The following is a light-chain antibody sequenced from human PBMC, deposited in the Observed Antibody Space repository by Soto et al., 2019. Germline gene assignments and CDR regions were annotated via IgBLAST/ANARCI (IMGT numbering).Light chain of an antibody. Sequence: EIVLTQSPGTLSLSPGERATLSCRASQSVSSSYLAWYQQKPGQAPRLLIYGASSRATGIPDRFSGSGSGTDFTLTISRLEPEDFAVYYCQQYCSSPYTFGQGTNLEI. CDR1: QSVSSSY. CDR3: QQYCSSPYT. J-gene: IGKJ2*01. CDR2: GAS. V-gene: IGKV3-20*01.